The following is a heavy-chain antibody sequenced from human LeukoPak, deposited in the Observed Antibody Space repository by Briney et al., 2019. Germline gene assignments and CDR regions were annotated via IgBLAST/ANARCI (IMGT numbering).Heavy chain of an antibody. Sequence: SETLSLTCTVSGYSISADFYWNWIRQPPGEGPEWIGSIYHSGTYYNPSLKGRVTISRDTSKNQFSLKLSSVTAADTAVYYCARGLRYFSLWGQGTLVTVSS. V-gene: IGHV4-38-2*02. CDR3: ARGLRYFSL. J-gene: IGHJ4*02. D-gene: IGHD3-9*01. CDR1: GYSISADFY. CDR2: IYHSGT.